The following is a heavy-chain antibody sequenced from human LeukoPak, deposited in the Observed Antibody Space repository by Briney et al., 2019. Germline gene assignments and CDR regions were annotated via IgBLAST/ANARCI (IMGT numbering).Heavy chain of an antibody. J-gene: IGHJ4*02. Sequence: GGSLRLSCVASGFTFSTYAMSWVRQAPGRGLQWVASICNNGDCRFYADSVKGRFTISRDNAKNSLYLQMNSLRAEDTAVYYCARLRAGTLDYWGQGTLVTVSS. V-gene: IGHV3-21*01. CDR3: ARLRAGTLDY. CDR2: ICNNGDCR. CDR1: GFTFSTYA. D-gene: IGHD6-13*01.